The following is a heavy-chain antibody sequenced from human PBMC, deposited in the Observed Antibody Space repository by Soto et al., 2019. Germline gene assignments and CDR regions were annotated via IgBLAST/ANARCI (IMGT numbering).Heavy chain of an antibody. CDR3: AKPLGLLRRAMAQGSDY. D-gene: IGHD5-18*01. CDR2: VSYDEITK. J-gene: IGHJ4*02. Sequence: PGGSLRLSCAASGFTFSSYGMNWVRQAPGKGLEWVAVVSYDEITKYCADSVKGRFTISRDNSKNTVYLQMNSLRPEDTAVYYCAKPLGLLRRAMAQGSDYWGQGTLVTVSS. CDR1: GFTFSSYG. V-gene: IGHV3-30*18.